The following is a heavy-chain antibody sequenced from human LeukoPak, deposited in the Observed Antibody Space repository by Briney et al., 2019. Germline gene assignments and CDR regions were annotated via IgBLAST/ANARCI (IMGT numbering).Heavy chain of an antibody. Sequence: GASVKVSCKASGYTFTGYYMHWVRQAPGQGLEWMGIINPSGGSTSYAQKFQGRVTMTRDTSTSTVYMELSSLRSEDTAVYYCARPRGSPAGGMDVWGQGTTVTVSS. V-gene: IGHV1-46*01. CDR1: GYTFTGYY. J-gene: IGHJ6*02. CDR2: INPSGGST. CDR3: ARPRGSPAGGMDV. D-gene: IGHD1-26*01.